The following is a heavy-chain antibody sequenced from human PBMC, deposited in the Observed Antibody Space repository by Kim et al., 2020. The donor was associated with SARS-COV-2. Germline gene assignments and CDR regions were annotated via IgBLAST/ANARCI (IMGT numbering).Heavy chain of an antibody. J-gene: IGHJ4*02. V-gene: IGHV3-30-3*01. D-gene: IGHD3-10*01. CDR1: GFTFRSCA. Sequence: GGSLRLSCAASGFTFRSCAMHWVRQAPGKGLEWVAVISYDGSNKNYADSVKGRFTISRDNSKNTLYLQMNSLRPEDTAMYYCAKDDYGSIDYWGQGTLVTVSS. CDR3: AKDDYGSIDY. CDR2: ISYDGSNK.